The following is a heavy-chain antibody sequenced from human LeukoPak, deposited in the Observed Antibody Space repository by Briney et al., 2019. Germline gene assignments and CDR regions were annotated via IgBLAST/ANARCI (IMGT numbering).Heavy chain of an antibody. D-gene: IGHD2-2*01. CDR1: GYTFTGYY. Sequence: ASVKVSCKASGYTFTGYYMHWVRQAPGQGLEWMGWINPNSGGTNYAQKFQGRVTMTRDTSISTAYMELSRLRSDDTAVYYCARSESRYLGYCSSTSCFDYWGQGTLVTVSS. CDR2: INPNSGGT. J-gene: IGHJ4*02. V-gene: IGHV1-2*02. CDR3: ARSESRYLGYCSSTSCFDY.